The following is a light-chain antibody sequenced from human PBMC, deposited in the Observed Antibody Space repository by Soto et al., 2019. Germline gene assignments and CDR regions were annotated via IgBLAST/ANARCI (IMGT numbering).Light chain of an antibody. CDR1: ESIRTY. Sequence: DIQMTQSPSSLSASVGDRVTITCRASESIRTYLNWYQQKPGKAPKLLIYAASTLQSGIPSRFSGSGSGTDFIFTISSLQPEDFAPYFCQQSYNSPPTFGQGTKVDIK. CDR2: AAS. V-gene: IGKV1-39*01. CDR3: QQSYNSPPT. J-gene: IGKJ1*01.